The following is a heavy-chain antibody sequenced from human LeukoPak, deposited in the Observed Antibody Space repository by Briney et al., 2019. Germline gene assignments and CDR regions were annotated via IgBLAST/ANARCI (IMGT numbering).Heavy chain of an antibody. CDR3: ARAKYCSSTSCRVFDY. Sequence: SETLSLTCTVSGGSISSYCWSWIRQPPGKGLEWIGYIYYSGSTNYNPSLKSRVTISVDTSKNQFSLKLSSVTAADTAVYYCARAKYCSSTSCRVFDYWGQGTLVTVSS. CDR2: IYYSGST. V-gene: IGHV4-59*01. J-gene: IGHJ4*02. D-gene: IGHD2-2*01. CDR1: GGSISSYC.